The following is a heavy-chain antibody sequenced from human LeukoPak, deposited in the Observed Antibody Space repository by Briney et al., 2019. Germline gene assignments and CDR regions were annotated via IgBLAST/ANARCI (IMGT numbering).Heavy chain of an antibody. Sequence: SQTLSLTCTVSGGSISSGSYYWSWLRQPAGKGLEWIGRIYTSGSTNYNPSLKSRVTISVDTSKNQFSLKLSSVTAADTAVYYCARALGEFDPSDYMDVWGKGTTVTISS. D-gene: IGHD3-10*01. J-gene: IGHJ6*03. CDR1: GGSISSGSYY. CDR3: ARALGEFDPSDYMDV. V-gene: IGHV4-61*02. CDR2: IYTSGST.